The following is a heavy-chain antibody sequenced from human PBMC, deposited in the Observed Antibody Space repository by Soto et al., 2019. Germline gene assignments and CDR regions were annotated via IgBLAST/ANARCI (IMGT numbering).Heavy chain of an antibody. CDR3: AGPWNKQ. J-gene: IGHJ4*02. D-gene: IGHD1-1*01. V-gene: IGHV1-8*01. CDR2: MDPNSGNT. Sequence: ASVKGSCKASGYTYTRYAMHWVRQAPGQRLEWMGWMDPNSGNTGYAQKFQGRVTMTRDTSISTAYMELSSLRDEDTAVYYCAGPWNKQWGQGTPVTVS. CDR1: GYTYTRYA.